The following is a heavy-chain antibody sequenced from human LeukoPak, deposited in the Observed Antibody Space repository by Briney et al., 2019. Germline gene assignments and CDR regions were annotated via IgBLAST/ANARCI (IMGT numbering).Heavy chain of an antibody. D-gene: IGHD4-17*01. CDR1: GGSISSSSYY. V-gene: IGHV4-39*07. CDR3: ARMYGDYAVKAFDI. Sequence: SETLSLTCTVSGGSISSSSYYWGWIRQPPGKGLEWIGSIYYSGSTYYNPSLKSRVTISVDTSKNQFSLKLSSVTAADTAVYYCARMYGDYAVKAFDIWGQGTMVTVSS. CDR2: IYYSGST. J-gene: IGHJ3*02.